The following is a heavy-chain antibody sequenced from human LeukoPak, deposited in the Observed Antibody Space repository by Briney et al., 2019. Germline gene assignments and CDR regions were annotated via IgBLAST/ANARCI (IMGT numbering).Heavy chain of an antibody. CDR2: INHSGST. CDR3: ARRAMTYGPKPFFDY. D-gene: IGHD2-21*02. V-gene: IGHV4-34*01. Sequence: PSETLSLTCAVYGGSFSGYYWSWIRQPPGKGLEWIGEINHSGSTNYNPSLKSRVTISVDTSKNQFSLKLSSVTAADTAVYYCARRAMTYGPKPFFDYWGQGTLVTVSS. J-gene: IGHJ4*02. CDR1: GGSFSGYY.